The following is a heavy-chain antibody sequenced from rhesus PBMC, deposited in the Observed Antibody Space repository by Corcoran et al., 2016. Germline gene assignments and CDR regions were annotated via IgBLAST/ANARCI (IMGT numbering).Heavy chain of an antibody. Sequence: QVQLQESGPGLVKPSETLSLTCAVSGGSISSNYWSWIRQPPGKGLEWIGRISGSGGSTTSNPSLTSRVTISTDTSKNQFSLKLSSVTAADTAVYYCARDPSRKYLDCLSRPYFDYWGQGVLVTVSS. D-gene: IGHD3-3*01. J-gene: IGHJ4*01. CDR2: ISGSGGST. V-gene: IGHV4-147*01. CDR3: ARDPSRKYLDCLSRPYFDY. CDR1: GGSISSNY.